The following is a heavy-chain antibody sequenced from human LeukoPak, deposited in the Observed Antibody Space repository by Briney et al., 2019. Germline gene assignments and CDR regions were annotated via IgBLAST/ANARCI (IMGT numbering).Heavy chain of an antibody. CDR2: INHSGST. J-gene: IGHJ4*02. V-gene: IGHV4-34*01. CDR1: GGSFSGYY. CDR3: ASFCSGGSCSPFDY. Sequence: NPSETLSLTCAVYGGSFSGYYWSWIRQPPGKGLEWIGEINHSGSTNYNPSHKSRVTISVDTSKNQFSLKLSSVTAADTAVYYCASFCSGGSCSPFDYWGQGTLVTVSS. D-gene: IGHD2-15*01.